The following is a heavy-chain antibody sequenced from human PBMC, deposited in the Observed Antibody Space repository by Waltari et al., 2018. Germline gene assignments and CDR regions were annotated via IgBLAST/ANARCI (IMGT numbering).Heavy chain of an antibody. J-gene: IGHJ5*02. CDR3: AREREVLLRLTLYNWFDP. CDR2: IYTSGST. Sequence: QVQLQESGPGLVKPSETLSLTCTVSGGSISSYYWSWIRQPAGKGLEWIGRIYTSGSTNYNPSLKSRVTISVDKSKNQFSLKLSSVTAADTAVYYCAREREVLLRLTLYNWFDPWGQGTLVTVSS. V-gene: IGHV4-4*07. CDR1: GGSISSYY. D-gene: IGHD3-10*01.